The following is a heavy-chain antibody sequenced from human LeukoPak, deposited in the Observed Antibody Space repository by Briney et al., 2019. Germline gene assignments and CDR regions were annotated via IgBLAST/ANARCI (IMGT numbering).Heavy chain of an antibody. V-gene: IGHV4-59*08. CDR2: IYYSGST. D-gene: IGHD3-9*01. J-gene: IGHJ3*02. CDR3: ARHEGNDILTGYSWAFDI. Sequence: PSETLSLTCAVYGGSFSGYYWSWIRQPPGKGLEWIGYIYYSGSTNYNPSLKSRVTISVDTSKNQFSLKLSSVTAADTAVYYCARHEGNDILTGYSWAFDIWGQGTMVTVSS. CDR1: GGSFSGYY.